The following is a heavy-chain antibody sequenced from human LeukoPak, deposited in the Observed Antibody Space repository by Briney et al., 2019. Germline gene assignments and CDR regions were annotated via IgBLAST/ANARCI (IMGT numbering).Heavy chain of an antibody. J-gene: IGHJ4*02. D-gene: IGHD6-13*01. CDR2: IGGSGSTT. CDR3: ANRGYSNSWSVFDY. CDR1: GFTFSSYA. V-gene: IGHV3-23*01. Sequence: GGSLRRSGAASGFTFSSYAVSWVRQAPGKGLEWCSVIGGSGSTTYYADSVKGRFTISRDNSKNTVYLQVNSLRADDTAVYYCANRGYSNSWSVFDYWGQGTLLTVSS.